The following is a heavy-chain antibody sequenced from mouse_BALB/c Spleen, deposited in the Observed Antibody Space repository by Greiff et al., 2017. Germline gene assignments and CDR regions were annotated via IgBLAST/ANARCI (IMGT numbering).Heavy chain of an antibody. Sequence: QVQLQQSGAELVRPGTSVKVSCKASGYAFTNYLIEWVKQRPGQGLEWIGVINPGSGGTNYNEKFKGKATLTADKSSSTAYMQLSSLTSDDSAVYFCARGYGNYERCAYWGQGTLVTVSA. D-gene: IGHD2-10*02. J-gene: IGHJ3*01. CDR2: INPGSGGT. CDR1: GYAFTNYL. CDR3: ARGYGNYERCAY. V-gene: IGHV1-54*01.